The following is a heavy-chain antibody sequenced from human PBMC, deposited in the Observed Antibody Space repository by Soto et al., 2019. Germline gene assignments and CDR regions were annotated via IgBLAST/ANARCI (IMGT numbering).Heavy chain of an antibody. CDR2: IYYSGST. CDR3: AQTPTGDAFDI. D-gene: IGHD4-17*01. V-gene: IGHV4-39*07. CDR1: GGSISSSSYY. J-gene: IGHJ3*02. Sequence: SETLSLTCTVSGGSISSSSYYWGWIRQPPGKGLEWIGSIYYSGSTYYNPSLKSRVTISVDTSKNQFSLKLSSVTAADTAVYYCAQTPTGDAFDIWGQGTMVTVSS.